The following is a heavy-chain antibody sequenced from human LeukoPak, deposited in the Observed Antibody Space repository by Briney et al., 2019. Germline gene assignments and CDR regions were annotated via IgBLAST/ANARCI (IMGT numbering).Heavy chain of an antibody. Sequence: SQTLSLTCTVSGGSISSGSYYWSWIRQPAGKGLEWIGRIYSSGSTNYNPSLKSRVTISVDTSKNQFSLRLTSVTAADTAVYFCATLVSTRYYFDYWGQGTLVTVSS. J-gene: IGHJ4*02. V-gene: IGHV4-61*02. CDR3: ATLVSTRYYFDY. CDR2: IYSSGST. CDR1: GGSISSGSYY. D-gene: IGHD5/OR15-5a*01.